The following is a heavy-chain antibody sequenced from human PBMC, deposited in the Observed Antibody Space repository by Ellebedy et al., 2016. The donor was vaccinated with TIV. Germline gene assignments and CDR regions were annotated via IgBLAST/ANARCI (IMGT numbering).Heavy chain of an antibody. V-gene: IGHV4-61*05. D-gene: IGHD2-15*01. CDR1: GGSLTSTYYY. Sequence: MPSETLSLTCTVSGGSLTSTYYYWGWIRQPPGKGLEWIGRIYTSGSTNYNPSLKSRVTMSVDTSKNQFSLKLSSVTAANTAVYYCARTVVAANNWFDPWGQGTLVTVSS. J-gene: IGHJ5*02. CDR2: IYTSGST. CDR3: ARTVVAANNWFDP.